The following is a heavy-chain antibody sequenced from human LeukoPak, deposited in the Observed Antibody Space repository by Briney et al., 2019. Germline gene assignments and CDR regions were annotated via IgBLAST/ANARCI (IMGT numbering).Heavy chain of an antibody. Sequence: GSVKVSCKASGYAFTSYYMHWVRQAPGKGLEWVSAISGSGGSTYYADSVKGRFTISRDNSKNTLYLQMNSLRAEDTAVYYCAKRGPRGDYWGQGTLVTVSS. V-gene: IGHV3-23*01. J-gene: IGHJ4*02. D-gene: IGHD1-14*01. CDR1: GYAFTSYY. CDR3: AKRGPRGDY. CDR2: ISGSGGST.